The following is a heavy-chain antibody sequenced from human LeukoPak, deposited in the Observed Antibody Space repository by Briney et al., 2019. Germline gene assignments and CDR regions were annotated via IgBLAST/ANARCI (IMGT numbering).Heavy chain of an antibody. Sequence: GGSLRLSCAASGFTLSSYGMHWVRQAPGKGLEWVAVIWYDGSYKNYAESVKGRFTVSRDNSKNTLYLQMNSLRVEDTAVYYCASDYRYGSGSYGLFNYWGQGTLVTVSS. CDR3: ASDYRYGSGSYGLFNY. CDR1: GFTLSSYG. CDR2: IWYDGSYK. D-gene: IGHD3-10*01. J-gene: IGHJ4*02. V-gene: IGHV3-33*01.